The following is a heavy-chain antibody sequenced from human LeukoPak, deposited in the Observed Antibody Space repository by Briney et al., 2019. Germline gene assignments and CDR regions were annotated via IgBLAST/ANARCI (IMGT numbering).Heavy chain of an antibody. CDR3: ASQNSRSYYFGGHLDY. Sequence: ASVKVSCKASGYTFTSYYMHWVRQAPGQGLEWMGIINPSGGSTSYAQKFQGRVTMTRDTSTSTVYMELSSLRSEDTAVYYCASQNSRSYYFGGHLDYWGQGTLVTVPS. CDR1: GYTFTSYY. J-gene: IGHJ4*02. D-gene: IGHD1-26*01. CDR2: INPSGGST. V-gene: IGHV1-46*01.